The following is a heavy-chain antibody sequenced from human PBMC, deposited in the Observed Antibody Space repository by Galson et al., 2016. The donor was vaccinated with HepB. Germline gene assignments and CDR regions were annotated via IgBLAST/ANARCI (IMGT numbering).Heavy chain of an antibody. CDR3: ARGPYSSNFYVGDC. D-gene: IGHD6-13*01. V-gene: IGHV3-74*01. CDR1: GFTFSNHW. Sequence: PRLSCAASGFTFSNHWMHWVRQAPGKGLVWVSRISGDGSSTSYADSVKGRFTISRDNAKNTMYLQMKSLSAEDTAVYYCARGPYSSNFYVGDCWGQGTLVTVSS. J-gene: IGHJ4*02. CDR2: ISGDGSST.